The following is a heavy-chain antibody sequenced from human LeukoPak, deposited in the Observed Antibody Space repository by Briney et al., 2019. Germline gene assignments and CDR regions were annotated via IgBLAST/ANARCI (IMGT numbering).Heavy chain of an antibody. D-gene: IGHD6-25*01. J-gene: IGHJ4*02. CDR2: ISYDGSNK. CDR3: VPAGVDY. V-gene: IGHV3-30*14. Sequence: GRSLRLSCAASGFTFSSYAMHWVRQAPGKGLEWVAVISYDGSNKYYADSVKGRFTISRDNSKNTLYLQMNSLRAEDTAVYYCVPAGVDYWGQGTLVTVSS. CDR1: GFTFSSYA.